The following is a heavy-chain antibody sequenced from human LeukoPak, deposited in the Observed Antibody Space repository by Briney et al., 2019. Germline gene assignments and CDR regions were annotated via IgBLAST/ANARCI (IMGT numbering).Heavy chain of an antibody. D-gene: IGHD6-19*01. V-gene: IGHV1-18*01. CDR1: GGTFSSYA. CDR2: ISAYNGNT. J-gene: IGHJ4*02. Sequence: GASVKVSCKASGGTFSSYAISWVRQAPGQGLEWMGWISAYNGNTNYAQKLQGRVTMTTDTSTSTAYMELRSRRSDDTAVYYCARDQGGWDFDYWGQGTLVTVSS. CDR3: ARDQGGWDFDY.